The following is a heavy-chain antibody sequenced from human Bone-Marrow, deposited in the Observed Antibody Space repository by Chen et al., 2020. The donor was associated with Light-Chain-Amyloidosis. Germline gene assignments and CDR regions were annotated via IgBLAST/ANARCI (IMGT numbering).Heavy chain of an antibody. Sequence: EVQLVQSGGGLVQPGGSLRLSCAVSGFTFSTSTMNWVRQAPGKGLEWIAVITTSANTIYYAESVTGRFTSSRDSARNSLYLEMTSLRDEDTAIYYCARRGGGQLLRQYFDSWGQGTLVTVSS. V-gene: IGHV3-48*02. CDR3: ARRGGGQLLRQYFDS. CDR2: ITTSANTI. J-gene: IGHJ4*02. CDR1: GFTFSTST. D-gene: IGHD3-16*01.